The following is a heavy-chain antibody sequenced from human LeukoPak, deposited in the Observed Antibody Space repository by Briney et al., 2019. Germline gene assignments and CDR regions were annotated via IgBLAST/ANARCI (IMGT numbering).Heavy chain of an antibody. CDR3: ARLAAITSWFDP. Sequence: AYSLKTSCKGSGYSFTNSWIGWVRQLPGKRLEWMGIIYPGDSNTRYSPSSQGQVTISADKSISTAYLQWGSLQASDTAMYYCARLAAITSWFDPWGEGAIVSVSS. V-gene: IGHV5-51*01. CDR1: GYSFTNSW. CDR2: IYPGDSNT. D-gene: IGHD5-12*01. J-gene: IGHJ5*02.